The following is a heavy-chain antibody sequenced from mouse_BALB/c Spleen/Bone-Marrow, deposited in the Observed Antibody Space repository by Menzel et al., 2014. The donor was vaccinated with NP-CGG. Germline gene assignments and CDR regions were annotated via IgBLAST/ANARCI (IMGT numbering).Heavy chain of an antibody. CDR3: ARQRDGNYREFAY. CDR2: ISSGGSYT. V-gene: IGHV5-9-3*01. D-gene: IGHD2-1*01. Sequence: EVQLVESGGGLVKPGGSLKLSCAASGFSFSSYAIPWVRQTPEKRPEWVATISSGGSYTYYPDSVKGRFTISRDNAKNTLYLQMSSLRSEDTAMYYCARQRDGNYREFAYWGQGTLVTVSA. J-gene: IGHJ3*01. CDR1: GFSFSSYA.